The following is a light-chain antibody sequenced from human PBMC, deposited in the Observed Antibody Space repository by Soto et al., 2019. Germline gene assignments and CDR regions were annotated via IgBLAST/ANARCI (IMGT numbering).Light chain of an antibody. V-gene: IGKV3-20*01. J-gene: IGKJ1*01. Sequence: SVLTQSPGTLSFSPWERATLSCSSSQSVSSSYLAWYQQKPGQAPRLLIYGASSRATGIPDRFSGSGSGTDFTLTISRLEPEDFAVYYCQQYGSSPWTFGQGTKVDIK. CDR1: QSVSSSY. CDR2: GAS. CDR3: QQYGSSPWT.